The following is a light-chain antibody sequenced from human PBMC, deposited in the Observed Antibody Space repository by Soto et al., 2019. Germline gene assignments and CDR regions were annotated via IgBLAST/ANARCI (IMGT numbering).Light chain of an antibody. CDR3: CTYAGSSSWV. V-gene: IGLV2-11*01. CDR2: DVS. CDR1: SSDVGAYNY. J-gene: IGLJ3*02. Sequence: QSALTQPRSVSGSPGQSVTISCTGTSSDVGAYNYVSWYQHHPGQAPKVMIYDVSERPSGVPDRSSCSKSDNKASLAISGLQAEDEADNYSCTYAGSSSWVFGGGTKLTVL.